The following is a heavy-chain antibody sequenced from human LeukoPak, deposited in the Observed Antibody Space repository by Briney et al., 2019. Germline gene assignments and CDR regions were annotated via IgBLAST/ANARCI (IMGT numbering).Heavy chain of an antibody. CDR2: IIPIFGTA. V-gene: IGHV1-69*05. Sequence: SVKVSCKASGGTFSSYAISWVRQAPGQGLEWMGGIIPIFGTANYAQKFQGRVTITTDESTSTAYMELSSLRSEDTAVYYCARGGYYGSGSYFFGHWGQGTLVTVSS. CDR1: GGTFSSYA. D-gene: IGHD3-10*01. J-gene: IGHJ4*02. CDR3: ARGGYYGSGSYFFGH.